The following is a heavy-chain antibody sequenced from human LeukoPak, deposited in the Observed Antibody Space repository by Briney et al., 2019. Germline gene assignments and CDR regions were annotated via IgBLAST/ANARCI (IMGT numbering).Heavy chain of an antibody. CDR2: IYSSGTT. D-gene: IGHD6-6*01. V-gene: IGHV4-59*12. Sequence: SETLSLTCTVSGGSISGYFWSWIRQPPGKGLDWIGYIYSSGTTYYNPSLKSRVTISVDTSKNQFSLKLSSVTAADTAVYYCASEYSSSGVYYYYYYMDVWGKGTTVTVSS. CDR1: GGSISGYF. CDR3: ASEYSSSGVYYYYYYMDV. J-gene: IGHJ6*03.